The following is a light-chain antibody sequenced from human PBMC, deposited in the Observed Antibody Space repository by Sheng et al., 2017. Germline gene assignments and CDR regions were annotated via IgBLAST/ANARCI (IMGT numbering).Light chain of an antibody. CDR2: GAS. V-gene: IGKV3-15*01. J-gene: IGKJ1*01. Sequence: EIVMTQSPATLSVSPGERASLSCRASQSVTINLAWYQQQPGQAPRLLIFGASTRATGIPARFIGSGSGTEFTLTISSLQSEDFAIYYCQQFYNWPWTFGQGTKVEMK. CDR3: QQFYNWPWT. CDR1: QSVTIN.